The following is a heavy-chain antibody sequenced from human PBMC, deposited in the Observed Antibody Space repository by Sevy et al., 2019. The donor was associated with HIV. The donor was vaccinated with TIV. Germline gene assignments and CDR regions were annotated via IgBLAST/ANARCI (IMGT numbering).Heavy chain of an antibody. CDR2: ISGSGGST. CDR1: GLTFTSYA. V-gene: IGHV3-23*01. CDR3: AKDRYEDSGYYPEGAFDI. Sequence: GGSLRLSCAASGLTFTSYAMNWVRQAPGKGLEWVSTISGSGGSTYYGDSVKGRFTISRDNSKNTLYLQMSSLRAEDTAVYYCAKDRYEDSGYYPEGAFDIWGQGTKVTVSS. J-gene: IGHJ3*02. D-gene: IGHD3-22*01.